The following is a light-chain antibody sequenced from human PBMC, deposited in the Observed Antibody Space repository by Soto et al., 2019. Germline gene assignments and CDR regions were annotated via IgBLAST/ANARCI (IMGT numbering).Light chain of an antibody. CDR3: NSFSCTTSTTPYV. CDR2: DVS. V-gene: IGLV2-14*01. J-gene: IGLJ1*01. CDR1: SSDVGAYNY. Sequence: QSALTQPASVSGSPGQSITISCTGTSSDVGAYNYVSWYQQYPGKAPKLMIYDVSNRPSGVSDRFSGSKSGNTASLTISGLQAEDEADYYCNSFSCTTSTTPYVFGAGTKVTVL.